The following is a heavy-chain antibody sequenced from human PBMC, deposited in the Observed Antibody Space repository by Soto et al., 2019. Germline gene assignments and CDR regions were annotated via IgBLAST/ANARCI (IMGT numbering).Heavy chain of an antibody. V-gene: IGHV1-69*01. D-gene: IGHD5-18*01. CDR2: LIPVFGSP. J-gene: IGHJ6*02. CDR3: TRVLGYTFEPGKTRYYAMDV. CDR1: GGTFSKDA. Sequence: QVQLVQSGAEVKKPGSSVTVSCKTSGGTFSKDAITWVRQAPGQGLERMGLLIPVFGSPIYAQKFQGRIRITADESTSTAFMDLSSLRSEDTAVYYCTRVLGYTFEPGKTRYYAMDVWGQGTTVSVSS.